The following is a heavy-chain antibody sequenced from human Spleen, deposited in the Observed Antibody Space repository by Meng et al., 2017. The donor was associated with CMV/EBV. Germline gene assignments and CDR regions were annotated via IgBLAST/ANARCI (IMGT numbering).Heavy chain of an antibody. V-gene: IGHV1-69*05. CDR3: ARVRGQEYQLPWGIPDAFDI. D-gene: IGHD2-2*01. J-gene: IGHJ3*02. CDR2: IIPIFDTA. CDR1: GGTFSSYA. Sequence: SVKVFCKPFGGTFSSYAICWVRQAPGQGLEWMGGIIPIFDTANYSQKFQGRVTITTDESTSTAYMDLGSLRSEDTAVYYCARVRGQEYQLPWGIPDAFDIWGQGTMVTVSS.